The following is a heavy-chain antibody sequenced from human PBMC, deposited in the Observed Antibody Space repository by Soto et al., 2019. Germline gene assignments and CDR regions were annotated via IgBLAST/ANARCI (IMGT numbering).Heavy chain of an antibody. V-gene: IGHV4-59*01. CDR1: GGSISSYY. CDR2: IYYSGST. J-gene: IGHJ4*02. Sequence: SETLSLTCTVSGGSISSYYWSWIRQPPGKGPEWIGYIYYSGSTNYNPSLKSRFTISVDTSKNQFSLKLSSVTAADTAVYYCALMVRGFGYFDYWGQGTLVTVSS. CDR3: ALMVRGFGYFDY. D-gene: IGHD3-10*01.